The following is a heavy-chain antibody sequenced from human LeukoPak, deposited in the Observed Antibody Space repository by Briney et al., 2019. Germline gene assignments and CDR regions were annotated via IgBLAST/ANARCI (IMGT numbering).Heavy chain of an antibody. CDR1: GGSKSSGVYS. CDR3: ARVGCSDGSCYYFDC. J-gene: IGHJ4*02. Sequence: SETLSLTCAVSGGSKSSGVYSWSWIRQPPGKGLEWIGHIYFSGLTYYNPSLKSRITISGDTSKNHFSLKLSSVTAADTAVYYCARVGCSDGSCYYFDCWGQGILVTVSS. CDR2: IYFSGLT. V-gene: IGHV4-30-4*07. D-gene: IGHD2-15*01.